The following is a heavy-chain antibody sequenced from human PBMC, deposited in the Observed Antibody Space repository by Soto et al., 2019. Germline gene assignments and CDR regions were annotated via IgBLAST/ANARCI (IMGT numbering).Heavy chain of an antibody. Sequence: QVQLQESGPGLVKPSQTLSLTCTVSGGSISSGGYYWSWIRQHPGKGLEWIGYIYYSGSTYYNPSLKSRVTISVDTSKNQVSLKLSSVTAADTAVYYCARDNGRMSSRTHSMDVWGQGTTVTVSS. CDR2: IYYSGST. J-gene: IGHJ6*02. CDR3: ARDNGRMSSRTHSMDV. V-gene: IGHV4-31*03. D-gene: IGHD6-13*01. CDR1: GGSISSGGYY.